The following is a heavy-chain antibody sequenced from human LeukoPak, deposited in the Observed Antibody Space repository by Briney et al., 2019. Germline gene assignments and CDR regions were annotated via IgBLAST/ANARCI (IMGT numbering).Heavy chain of an antibody. CDR1: GFTFSSYA. D-gene: IGHD3-22*01. CDR2: ISGSGGST. J-gene: IGHJ3*02. CDR3: VKDRGYDSSGYYPLDAFDI. Sequence: GGSLRLSCAASGFTFSSYATSGVRQAPRKGLEWVSAISGSGGSTYYADSVKGRFTISRDNSKNTLDLQMNSLRAEDTAVYYCVKDRGYDSSGYYPLDAFDIWGQGTMVTVSS. V-gene: IGHV3-23*01.